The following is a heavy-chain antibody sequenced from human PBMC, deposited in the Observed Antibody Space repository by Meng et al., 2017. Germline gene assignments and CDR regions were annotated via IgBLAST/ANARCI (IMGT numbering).Heavy chain of an antibody. CDR2: ISGSGGST. CDR3: ARGALNYYYGSGSKNDTFDI. J-gene: IGHJ3*02. D-gene: IGHD3-10*01. V-gene: IGHV3-23*01. Sequence: GESLKISCAASGFTFSSYAMSWVRQAPGKGLEWVSAISGSGGSTYYADSVKGRFTISRDNSKNTLYLQMNSLRAEDTALYYCARGALNYYYGSGSKNDTFDIWGQGTMVTVSS. CDR1: GFTFSSYA.